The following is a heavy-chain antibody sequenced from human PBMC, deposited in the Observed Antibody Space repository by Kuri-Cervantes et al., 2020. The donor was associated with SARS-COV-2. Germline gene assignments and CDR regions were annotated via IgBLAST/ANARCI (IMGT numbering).Heavy chain of an antibody. J-gene: IGHJ4*02. CDR1: GFIFSDYY. CDR2: IGPSGTTK. D-gene: IGHD3-10*01. V-gene: IGHV3-11*04. Sequence: GESLKISCAASGFIFSDYYMTWIRQAPGKGLEWVSNIGPSGTTKYYADSVKGRFTISRDNAKNSLYLQMSSLRAEDTAVYYCARDLVGIGELSWGFDYWGQGTLVTVSS. CDR3: ARDLVGIGELSWGFDY.